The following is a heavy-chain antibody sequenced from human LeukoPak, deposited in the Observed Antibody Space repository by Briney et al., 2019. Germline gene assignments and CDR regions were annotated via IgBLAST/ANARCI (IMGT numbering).Heavy chain of an antibody. CDR3: ARGPTSSSWYYYYCGMDV. D-gene: IGHD6-13*01. V-gene: IGHV3-74*01. CDR2: INSDGSST. Sequence: QPGGSLRLSCAASGFTFSSYWMHWVRQAPGKGLVWVSRINSDGSSTSYADSVKGRFTTSRDNAKNTLYLQMNSLRAEDTAVYYCARGPTSSSWYYYYCGMDVWGQGTTVTVSS. CDR1: GFTFSSYW. J-gene: IGHJ6*02.